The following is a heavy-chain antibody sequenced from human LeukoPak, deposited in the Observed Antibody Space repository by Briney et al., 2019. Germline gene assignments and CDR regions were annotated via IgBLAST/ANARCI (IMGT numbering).Heavy chain of an antibody. CDR2: INHSGST. D-gene: IGHD6-13*01. CDR1: GGSFSGYY. V-gene: IGHV4-34*01. Sequence: SETLSLTCAVYGGSFSGYYWSWIRQPPGKGLEWIGEINHSGSTNYNPSLKSRVTISVDTSKNQFSLKLSSVTAADTAVYYCARLLAAAADYWGQGTLVTVSS. CDR3: ARLLAAAADY. J-gene: IGHJ4*02.